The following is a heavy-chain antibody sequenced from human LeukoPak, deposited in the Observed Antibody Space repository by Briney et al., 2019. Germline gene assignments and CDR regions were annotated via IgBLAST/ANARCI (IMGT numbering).Heavy chain of an antibody. D-gene: IGHD4-17*01. CDR2: IYYSGST. CDR1: GGSVSSGNYY. V-gene: IGHV4-61*01. J-gene: IGHJ4*02. Sequence: SETLSLTCTVSGGSVSSGNYYWSWIRQPPGKGLEWIGYIYYSGSTNYNPSLKSRVTISVDTSKNQFSLKLRSVTVADTAVYYCARADYDALDYWGQGTLVTVSS. CDR3: ARADYDALDY.